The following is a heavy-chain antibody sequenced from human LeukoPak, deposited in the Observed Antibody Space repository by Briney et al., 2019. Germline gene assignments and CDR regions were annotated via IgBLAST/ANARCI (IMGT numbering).Heavy chain of an antibody. CDR2: FGPEDGET. V-gene: IGHV1-24*01. D-gene: IGHD5-24*01. Sequence: ASVKVSCKVSGYTLTELSMHWVRQAPGKGLEWMGGFGPEDGETIYAQKFQGRVTMTEDTSTDTAYMELSSLRSEDTAVYYCATVQPTRLNFNWFDPWGQGTLVTVSS. CDR3: ATVQPTRLNFNWFDP. J-gene: IGHJ5*02. CDR1: GYTLTELS.